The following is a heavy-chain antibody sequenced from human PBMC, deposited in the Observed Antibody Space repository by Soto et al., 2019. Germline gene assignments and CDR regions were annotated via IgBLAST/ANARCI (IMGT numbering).Heavy chain of an antibody. D-gene: IGHD4-17*01. CDR2: INPRDGST. CDR3: GTRITTYWFDP. Sequence: ASVKVSCKASGYTFTNYYMHWVRQAPEQGLEWMGVINPRDGSTSYAQKFQGRVIMTKDTSTGTVYMELSSLRSEDTAVYYCGTRITTYWFDPWGQGTLVTVPS. CDR1: GYTFTNYY. J-gene: IGHJ5*02. V-gene: IGHV1-46*01.